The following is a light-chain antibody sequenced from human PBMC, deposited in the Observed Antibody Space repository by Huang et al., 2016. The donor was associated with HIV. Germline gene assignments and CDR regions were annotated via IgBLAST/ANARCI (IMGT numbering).Light chain of an antibody. V-gene: IGKV1-9*01. CDR3: QQLHSYPIT. J-gene: IGKJ5*01. Sequence: IQLTQSPSSLSASVGDRVTITCRASQDIINSLAWYQHSPGQAPKLLIYAASSLQSGVPSRYSGSGSGTDFTLTISNLQPDDFATYYCQQLHSYPITFGQGTRLEIK. CDR1: QDIINS. CDR2: AAS.